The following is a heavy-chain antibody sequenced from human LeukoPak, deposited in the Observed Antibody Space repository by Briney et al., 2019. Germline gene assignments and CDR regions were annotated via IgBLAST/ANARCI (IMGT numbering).Heavy chain of an antibody. CDR3: ARDWGGYGPTSHDY. D-gene: IGHD3-16*01. Sequence: PGGSLRLSCAASGFTFSRYWMHWVRQDPEKGLVWVSRISSDGSNIIYADSVKGGFTISRDNAKNTLYLEKNSLRVEDTAVYYCARDWGGYGPTSHDYWGQGTLVTVSS. CDR1: GFTFSRYW. CDR2: ISSDGSNI. J-gene: IGHJ4*02. V-gene: IGHV3-74*01.